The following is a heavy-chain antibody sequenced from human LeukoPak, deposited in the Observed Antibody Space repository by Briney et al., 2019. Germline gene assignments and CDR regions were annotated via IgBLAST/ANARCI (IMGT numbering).Heavy chain of an antibody. J-gene: IGHJ6*03. D-gene: IGHD3-22*01. CDR3: ARHENYYDSSGYYYGYYYMDV. CDR1: GGSFSDYY. V-gene: IGHV4-34*01. CDR2: ITHSGST. Sequence: SETLSLTCAVYGGSFSDYYWTWIRQPPGKGLEWIGDITHSGSTNYNPSLKSRVTISVDTSKNQFSLKLSSLTAADTAVYYCARHENYYDSSGYYYGYYYMDVWGKGTTVTVSS.